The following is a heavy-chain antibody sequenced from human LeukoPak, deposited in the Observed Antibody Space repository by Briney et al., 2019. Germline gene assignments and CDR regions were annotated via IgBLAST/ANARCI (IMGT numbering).Heavy chain of an antibody. V-gene: IGHV4-59*01. D-gene: IGHD4-23*01. J-gene: IGHJ4*02. CDR3: ARHRLHDYGGNSFDY. Sequence: SETLSLTCTVSGGSISSYYWNWIRQPPGKALEWIGHIYYSGSTNYNPSLESRVTISVDTSKNEISLKLSSVTAADTAVYYCARHRLHDYGGNSFDYWGQGTLVTVSS. CDR2: IYYSGST. CDR1: GGSISSYY.